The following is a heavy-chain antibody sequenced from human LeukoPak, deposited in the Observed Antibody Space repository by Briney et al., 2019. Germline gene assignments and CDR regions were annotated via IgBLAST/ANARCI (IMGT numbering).Heavy chain of an antibody. CDR1: GYTFTIYY. D-gene: IGHD3-22*01. CDR3: ARAWHIYDSSGYYYPMGNNNWFDP. V-gene: IGHV1-46*01. J-gene: IGHJ5*02. Sequence: GASVKVSCKASGYTFTIYYMHWVRQAPGQGLEWMGIINPSGGSTSYAQKFQGRVTMTRDTSTSTVYMELSSLRSEDTAVYYCARAWHIYDSSGYYYPMGNNNWFDPWGQGTLVTVSS. CDR2: INPSGGST.